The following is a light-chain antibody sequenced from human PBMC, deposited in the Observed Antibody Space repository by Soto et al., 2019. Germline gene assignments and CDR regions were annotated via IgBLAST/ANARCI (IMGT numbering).Light chain of an antibody. V-gene: IGLV2-11*01. J-gene: IGLJ1*01. CDR2: DVT. CDR1: SSDVGGYNA. Sequence: QSVLTQPRSVSGSPGQSVTISCTGTSSDVGGYNAVSWYQRRPGKAPKLMIYDVTKRPSGVPDRFSGSKSGNTASLTISGLQAEDEADYYCCSYAGSYIYVFATGTKV. CDR3: CSYAGSYIYV.